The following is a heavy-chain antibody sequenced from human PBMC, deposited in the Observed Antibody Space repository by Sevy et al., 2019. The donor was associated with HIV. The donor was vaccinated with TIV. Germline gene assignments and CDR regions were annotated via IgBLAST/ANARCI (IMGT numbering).Heavy chain of an antibody. CDR1: GYTFTSYG. D-gene: IGHD3-3*01. V-gene: IGHV1-18*01. Sequence: ASVKVSCKASGYTFTSYGISWVRQAPGQGLEWMGWISAYNGNTNYAQKLQGRVTMTTDTSTSTAYMELRSLRSDDTAVYYSARDSGVYDFWSGYYRGKGYGMDVWGQGTTVTVSS. CDR3: ARDSGVYDFWSGYYRGKGYGMDV. J-gene: IGHJ6*02. CDR2: ISAYNGNT.